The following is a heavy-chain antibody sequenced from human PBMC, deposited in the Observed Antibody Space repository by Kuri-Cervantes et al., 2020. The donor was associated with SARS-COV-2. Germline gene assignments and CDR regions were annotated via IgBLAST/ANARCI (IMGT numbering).Heavy chain of an antibody. V-gene: IGHV3-7*05. CDR3: ARDYYDSSGYSSFDY. J-gene: IGHJ4*02. D-gene: IGHD3-22*01. Sequence: GESLKISCAASGFTFSSYWMSWVRQAPGKGLEWVANIKQDGSEKYYVDSVKGRFTTSGDNAKNSLYLQMNSLRAEDTAVYYCARDYYDSSGYSSFDYWGQGTLVTVSS. CDR2: IKQDGSEK. CDR1: GFTFSSYW.